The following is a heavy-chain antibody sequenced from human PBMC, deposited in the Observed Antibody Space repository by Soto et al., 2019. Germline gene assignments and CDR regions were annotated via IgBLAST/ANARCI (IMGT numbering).Heavy chain of an antibody. V-gene: IGHV4-59*08. J-gene: IGHJ5*02. D-gene: IGHD3-3*01. CDR3: ARLGYDFWSGYYRNWFDP. Sequence: SDTLSLTCTVSGGSISSYYWSWIRQPPGKGLEWIGYIYYSGSTNYNPSLKSRVTISVDTSKNQFSLKLSSVTAADTAVYYCARLGYDFWSGYYRNWFDPWGQGTLVTVSS. CDR1: GGSISSYY. CDR2: IYYSGST.